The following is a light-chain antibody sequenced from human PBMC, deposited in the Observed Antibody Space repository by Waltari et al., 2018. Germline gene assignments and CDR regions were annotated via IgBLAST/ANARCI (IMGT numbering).Light chain of an antibody. V-gene: IGKV1-5*03. CDR1: QRISSW. CDR3: QQYNSYSFT. CDR2: KAF. Sequence: DIQMTQSPSTLSASVGDRVTITCRASQRISSWLAWYQQKPGKAPKLLIYKAFSLESGVPSRFIGSGSGTEFTLTISSLQPDDFATYYCQQYNSYSFTFGPGTKVDIK. J-gene: IGKJ3*01.